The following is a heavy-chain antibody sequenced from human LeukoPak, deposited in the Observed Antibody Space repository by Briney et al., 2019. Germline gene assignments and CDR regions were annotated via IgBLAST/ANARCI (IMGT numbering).Heavy chain of an antibody. Sequence: ASVKVSCKASGGTFSSYAISWVRQATGQGLEWMGGIIPIFGTANYAQKFQGRVTITADESTSTAYMELSSLRSEDTAVYYCARGNYYDSSGTGHPFDYWGQGTLVTISS. J-gene: IGHJ4*02. CDR3: ARGNYYDSSGTGHPFDY. CDR1: GGTFSSYA. CDR2: IIPIFGTA. V-gene: IGHV1-69*13. D-gene: IGHD3-22*01.